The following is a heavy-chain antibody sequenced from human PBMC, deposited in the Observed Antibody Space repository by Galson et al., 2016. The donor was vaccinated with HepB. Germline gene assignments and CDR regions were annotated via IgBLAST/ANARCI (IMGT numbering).Heavy chain of an antibody. CDR2: TRNRARSPTT. CDR3: TRTGLGDFDY. V-gene: IGHV3-72*01. J-gene: IGHJ4*02. Sequence: PGKGLEWVGRTRNRARSPTTDYAASVKGRFTISRDNSRNLVYLQMNGLKADDTAVYYCTRTGLGDFDYWGRGILVTVSS.